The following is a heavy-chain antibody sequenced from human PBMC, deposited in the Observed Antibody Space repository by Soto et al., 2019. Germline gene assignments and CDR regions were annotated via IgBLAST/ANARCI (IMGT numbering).Heavy chain of an antibody. J-gene: IGHJ4*02. CDR3: AKNQERELPRVIDF. D-gene: IGHD1-7*01. CDR2: MSGSSSTT. Sequence: DVQLVESGGGLVQPGGSLRLSCATSGLTFSNYAMSWVRQAPGGGLEWVSSMSGSSSTTYYADSVRGRFTISRDRSKNTLYLQMSSLRAEDTALYYCAKNQERELPRVIDFWGQGTLVTVSS. CDR1: GLTFSNYA. V-gene: IGHV3-23*04.